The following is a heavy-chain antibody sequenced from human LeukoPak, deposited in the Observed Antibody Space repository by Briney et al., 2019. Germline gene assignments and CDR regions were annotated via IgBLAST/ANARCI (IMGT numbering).Heavy chain of an antibody. Sequence: GGSLRLSCAASGLTLSSYGMHWVRQAPGKGLEWVAFIRYDGSNKYYADSVKGRFTISRDNSKNTLYLQMNSLRAEDTAVYCCAKDGRIAARPSYFDYWGQGSLVTVSS. J-gene: IGHJ4*02. D-gene: IGHD6-6*01. CDR1: GLTLSSYG. CDR2: IRYDGSNK. V-gene: IGHV3-30*02. CDR3: AKDGRIAARPSYFDY.